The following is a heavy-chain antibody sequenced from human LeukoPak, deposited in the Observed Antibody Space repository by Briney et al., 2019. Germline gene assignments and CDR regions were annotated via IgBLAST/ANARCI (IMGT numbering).Heavy chain of an antibody. Sequence: GGSLRLSCAASGFTFSSYVMSWVRQAPGKGLEWVSSISNSGGSTYYADSVKGRFTISRDNSKNTLYLQMNSLRAEDTAVYYCARDPGLANFDYWGQGTLVTVSS. CDR2: ISNSGGST. CDR3: ARDPGLANFDY. V-gene: IGHV3-23*01. J-gene: IGHJ4*02. CDR1: GFTFSSYV.